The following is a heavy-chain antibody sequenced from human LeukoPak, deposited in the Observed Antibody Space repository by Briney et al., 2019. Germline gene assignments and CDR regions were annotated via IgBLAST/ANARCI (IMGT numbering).Heavy chain of an antibody. D-gene: IGHD1-26*01. CDR3: ARVHGMFGGSYGGFDY. V-gene: IGHV1-18*01. Sequence: ASLKVFCTASGYTLTSYGISWVRHAPGQGLEWMGWISAYNGNTHYAQKLQGRVTMTTDTSTSKAYMELTSLRYDDTAASYCARVHGMFGGSYGGFDYWGQGTLVTVSS. CDR1: GYTLTSYG. J-gene: IGHJ4*02. CDR2: ISAYNGNT.